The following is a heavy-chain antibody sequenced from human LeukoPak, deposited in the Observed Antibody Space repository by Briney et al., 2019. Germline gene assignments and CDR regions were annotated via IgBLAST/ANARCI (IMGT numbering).Heavy chain of an antibody. CDR3: ARDSSSSWSHYYYMDV. J-gene: IGHJ6*03. CDR2: IHTSGST. CDR1: GDSISSGDYY. Sequence: SETLSLTCTVSGDSISSGDYYWSWIRQPAGKGLEWIGRIHTSGSTNYNPSLKSRVTISVDTSKNQFSLKLSSVNAADTAVYYCARDSSSSWSHYYYMDVWGKGTTVTVSS. V-gene: IGHV4-61*02. D-gene: IGHD6-13*01.